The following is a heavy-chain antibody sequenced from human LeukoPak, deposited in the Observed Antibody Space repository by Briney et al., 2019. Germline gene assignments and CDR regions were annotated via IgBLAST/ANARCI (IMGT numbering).Heavy chain of an antibody. CDR2: MNPNSGNT. CDR3: ARGSKNCGGDCYSFDY. CDR1: GYTFTSYD. D-gene: IGHD2-21*02. J-gene: IGHJ4*02. V-gene: IGHV1-8*01. Sequence: ASVKVSCKASGYTFTSYDINWVRQATGQGLXWMGWMNPNSGNTGYAQKFQGRVTMTRNTSITTAYMELSSLRSEDTAVYYCARGSKNCGGDCYSFDYWGQGTLVTVSS.